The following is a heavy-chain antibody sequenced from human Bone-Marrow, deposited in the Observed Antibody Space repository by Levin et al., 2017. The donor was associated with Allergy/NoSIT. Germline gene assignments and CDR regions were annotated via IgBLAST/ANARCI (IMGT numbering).Heavy chain of an antibody. CDR3: ATAPVAVLPAKMYRLWYFDS. Sequence: SQTLSLTCTVSGGSINRNNYCWGWIRQSPGKGLEWIGSVYYTGSTYYNPSLKSRVTISIDTSKNQISLNLRSLTAADTAVYYCATAPVAVLPAKMYRLWYFDSWGQGSLVTVSS. CDR1: GGSINRNNYC. V-gene: IGHV4-39*01. J-gene: IGHJ4*02. CDR2: VYYTGST. D-gene: IGHD2-15*01.